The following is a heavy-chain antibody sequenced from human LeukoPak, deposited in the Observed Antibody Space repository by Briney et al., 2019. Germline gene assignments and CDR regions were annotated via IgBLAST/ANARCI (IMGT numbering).Heavy chain of an antibody. D-gene: IGHD3-10*01. V-gene: IGHV4-30-2*01. J-gene: IGHJ3*02. CDR1: GGSISSGGYS. Sequence: SQTLSLTCAVSGGSISSGGYSWSWIRQPPGKGLEWIGYIYHSGSTYYNPSLKSRVTISVDRSKNQFSLKLSSVTAADTAVYYRARDGEGDAFDIWGQGTMVTVSS. CDR3: ARDGEGDAFDI. CDR2: IYHSGST.